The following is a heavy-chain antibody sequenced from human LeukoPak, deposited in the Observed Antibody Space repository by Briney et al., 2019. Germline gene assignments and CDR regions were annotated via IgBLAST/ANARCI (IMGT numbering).Heavy chain of an antibody. CDR2: ISSSSSYI. CDR3: ARGTYYYDSSGYYPPAY. J-gene: IGHJ4*02. CDR1: GFTFSSYS. V-gene: IGHV3-21*01. Sequence: GGSLRPSCAASGFTFSSYSMNWVRQAPGKGLEWVSSISSSSSYIYYADSVKGRFTISRDNAKNSLYLQMNSLRAEDTAVYYCARGTYYYDSSGYYPPAYWGQGTLVTVSS. D-gene: IGHD3-22*01.